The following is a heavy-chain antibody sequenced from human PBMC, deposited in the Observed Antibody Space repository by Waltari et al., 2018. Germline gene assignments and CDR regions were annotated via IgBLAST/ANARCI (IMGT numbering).Heavy chain of an antibody. Sequence: QLQLQESGPGLVKPSETLSLTCTVPGGPISTIGYYWAWVRQPPGKGLEWIGTIYHSGTTYYNPSLESRVTISVDTSRNQFSLKLRSVTAADTAVYYCARHGGYFSNFDYWGQGTLVTVSS. CDR1: GGPISTIGYY. D-gene: IGHD2-21*01. CDR2: IYHSGTT. J-gene: IGHJ4*02. V-gene: IGHV4-39*01. CDR3: ARHGGYFSNFDY.